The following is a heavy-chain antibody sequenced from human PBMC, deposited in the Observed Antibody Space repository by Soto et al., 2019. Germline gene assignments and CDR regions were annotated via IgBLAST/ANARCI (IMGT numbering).Heavy chain of an antibody. Sequence: GGSLRLSCAASGFTFSSYAMNWVRQVPGKGLEWVSVITGSGGDTYYADSVKGRFTISRDNSKNTLYLQMNSLRAEDTAVYYCAKDTREWNYDFWSGYWTGHGMDVWGPGTTVTVSS. CDR2: ITGSGGDT. CDR1: GFTFSSYA. CDR3: AKDTREWNYDFWSGYWTGHGMDV. D-gene: IGHD3-3*01. J-gene: IGHJ6*02. V-gene: IGHV3-23*01.